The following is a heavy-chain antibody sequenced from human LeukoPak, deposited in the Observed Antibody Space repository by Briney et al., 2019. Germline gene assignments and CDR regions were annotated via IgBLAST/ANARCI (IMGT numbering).Heavy chain of an antibody. V-gene: IGHV3-21*01. D-gene: IGHD2-2*01. J-gene: IGHJ6*02. CDR1: GFTFSSYS. Sequence: GGSLRLSCAASGFTFSSYSMNWVRQAPGKGLEWVSSISSSSSYIYYADSVKGRFTISRDNAKNSLYLQMNSLRAEDTAVYYCARVGTSYYGVDVWGQGTTVTVSS. CDR2: ISSSSSYI. CDR3: ARVGTSYYGVDV.